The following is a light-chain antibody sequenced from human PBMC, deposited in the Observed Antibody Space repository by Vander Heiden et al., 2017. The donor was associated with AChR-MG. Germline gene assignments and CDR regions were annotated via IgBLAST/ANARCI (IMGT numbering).Light chain of an antibody. V-gene: IGKV1-9*01. Sequence: IQLTHSPSSLSASVGDRVTITCRASQGISSYLAWYQQKPGKAPKLLIYGASTWQSGVPSRFSGSGSGTDFTLTISSLQPEDFATYYCQQHNSYPRTFGRGTKVDIK. CDR2: GAS. CDR3: QQHNSYPRT. J-gene: IGKJ3*01. CDR1: QGISSY.